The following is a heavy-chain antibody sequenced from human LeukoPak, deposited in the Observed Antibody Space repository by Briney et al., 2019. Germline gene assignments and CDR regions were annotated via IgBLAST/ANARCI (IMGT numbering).Heavy chain of an antibody. CDR3: ARDSISWGFDP. CDR1: GGSISSYY. Sequence: SETLSLTCTVSGGSISSYYWRWIRQPPGEGVEWIGYIYYSGSTNYNPSLTSRVTISVDTSKNQFSLKLSSVTAADPAVYYCARDSISWGFDPWGQGTLVTVSS. D-gene: IGHD3-16*01. V-gene: IGHV4-59*01. J-gene: IGHJ5*02. CDR2: IYYSGST.